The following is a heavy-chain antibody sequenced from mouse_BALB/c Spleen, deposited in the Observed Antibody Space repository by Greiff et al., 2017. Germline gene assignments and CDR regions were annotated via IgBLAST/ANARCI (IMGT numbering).Heavy chain of an antibody. V-gene: IGHV1-9*01. D-gene: IGHD1-2*01. CDR1: GYTFSSYW. CDR2: ILPGSGST. Sequence: VQLQQSGAELMKPGASVKISCKATGYTFSSYWIEWVKQRHGHGLEWIGEILPGSGSTNYNEKFKGKATFTADKSSNTAYMQLSSLTSEDSAVYESARRSAAKPFEYWGQGTLVTVSA. J-gene: IGHJ3*01. CDR3: ARRSAAKPFEY.